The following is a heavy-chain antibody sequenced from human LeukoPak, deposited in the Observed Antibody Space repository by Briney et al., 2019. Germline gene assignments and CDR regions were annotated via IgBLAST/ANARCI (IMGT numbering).Heavy chain of an antibody. CDR2: ICYDGSDK. CDR1: GFTFSTYG. Sequence: VGSLRLSCAASGFTFSTYGMHWVRHAPAKGLEWVAVICYDGSDKYYADSVKGRFTISRDNSKNTLYLQMISLRAEDPAVYYCASDRNVDYFDYWGQGTLVTVAS. V-gene: IGHV3-33*01. D-gene: IGHD1-1*01. CDR3: ASDRNVDYFDY. J-gene: IGHJ4*02.